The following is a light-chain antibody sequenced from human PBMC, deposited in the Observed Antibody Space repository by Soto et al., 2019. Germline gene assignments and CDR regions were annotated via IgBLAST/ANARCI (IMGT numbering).Light chain of an antibody. CDR3: QQYQSWPIT. V-gene: IGKV3-15*01. CDR1: QSVSSSY. Sequence: EIVLTQSPGTLSLSPGERATLSCRASQSVSSSYLAWYQQKPGQAPRLLMYGASTRATGVPARFSGSGSGTEFTLTISGLQSEDFAIYFCQQYQSWPITFGQGTRLEIK. J-gene: IGKJ5*01. CDR2: GAS.